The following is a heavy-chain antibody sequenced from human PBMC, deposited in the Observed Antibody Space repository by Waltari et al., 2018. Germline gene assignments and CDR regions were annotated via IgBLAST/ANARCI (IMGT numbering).Heavy chain of an antibody. CDR1: GYTFTGYY. CDR2: INPNSGGT. J-gene: IGHJ4*02. V-gene: IGHV1-2*04. CDR3: ARDSGSSSYSLGY. Sequence: QVQLVQSGAEVKKSGASVKVSCKASGYTFTGYYMHWVRQAPGQGLEWMGWINPNSGGTKYAQKFQGWVTMTRDTSISTAYMELSRLRSDDTAVYYCARDSGSSSYSLGYWGQGTLVTVSS. D-gene: IGHD6-13*01.